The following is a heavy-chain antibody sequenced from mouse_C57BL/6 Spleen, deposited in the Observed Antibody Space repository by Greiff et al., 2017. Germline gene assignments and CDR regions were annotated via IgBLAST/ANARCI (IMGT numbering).Heavy chain of an antibody. CDR3: ARDMGITTVVATFDY. Sequence: EVQLVESGGGLVKPGGSLKLSCAASGFTFSSYAMSWVRQTPEKRLEWVATISDGGSYTYYPDNVKGRFTISRDNAKNNLYLQMSHLKSEDTAMYYCARDMGITTVVATFDYWGQGTTLTVSS. J-gene: IGHJ2*01. CDR1: GFTFSSYA. V-gene: IGHV5-4*01. CDR2: ISDGGSYT. D-gene: IGHD1-1*01.